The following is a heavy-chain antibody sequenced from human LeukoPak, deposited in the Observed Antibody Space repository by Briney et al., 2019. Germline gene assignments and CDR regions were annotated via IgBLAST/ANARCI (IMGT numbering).Heavy chain of an antibody. D-gene: IGHD3-22*01. CDR1: GGSISSGSYY. Sequence: SETLSLTCTVSGGSISSGSYYWSWIRQPAGKGLGWIGRIYTSGSTNYNPSLKSRVTISVDTSKNQFSLKLSSVTAADTAVYYCARASSGWLLLPYYFDYWGQGTLVTVSS. CDR2: IYTSGST. CDR3: ARASSGWLLLPYYFDY. J-gene: IGHJ4*02. V-gene: IGHV4-61*02.